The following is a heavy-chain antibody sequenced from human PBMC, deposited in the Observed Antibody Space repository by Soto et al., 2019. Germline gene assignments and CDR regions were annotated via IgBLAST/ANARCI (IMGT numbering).Heavy chain of an antibody. V-gene: IGHV1-3*05. J-gene: IGHJ4*02. D-gene: IGHD6-19*01. Sequence: QVQLVQSGAEEKKPGASVKVSCKASGYTFTSYAMLWVRQAPGQRLEWMGWINAGNGNTKYSQKFQGRVTITRDTSASTAYMELSSLRSEDTAVYYCARGSGWYPPFDYWGQGTLVTVSS. CDR1: GYTFTSYA. CDR2: INAGNGNT. CDR3: ARGSGWYPPFDY.